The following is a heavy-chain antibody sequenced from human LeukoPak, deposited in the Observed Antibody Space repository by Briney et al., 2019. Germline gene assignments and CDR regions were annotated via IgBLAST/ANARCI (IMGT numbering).Heavy chain of an antibody. Sequence: ASVKVSCKASRYTFTSYAMHWVRQAPGQRLEWMGWINAGDGNTKYSQKFQGRVTITRDTSASTAYMELSSLRSEDTAVYYRASRSTVNTYAMDVWGQGTTATVSS. V-gene: IGHV1-3*01. CDR3: ASRSTVNTYAMDV. CDR1: RYTFTSYA. CDR2: INAGDGNT. D-gene: IGHD4-17*01. J-gene: IGHJ6*02.